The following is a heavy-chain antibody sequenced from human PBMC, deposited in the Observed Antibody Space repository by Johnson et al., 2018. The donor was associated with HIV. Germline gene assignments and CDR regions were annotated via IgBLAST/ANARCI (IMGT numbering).Heavy chain of an antibody. CDR3: ARQKNSQGRWLQFDAFDI. CDR2: ISYDGSNK. Sequence: VQLVESGGGVVQPGRSLRLSCAASGFTFSSYAMHWVRQAPCKGLEWVAVISYDGSNKYYADSVKGRFTISRDTSKNTLYLQINSLRAEDTAVDYCARQKNSQGRWLQFDAFDIWGQGTMVTVSS. J-gene: IGHJ3*02. D-gene: IGHD5-24*01. CDR1: GFTFSSYA. V-gene: IGHV3-30-3*01.